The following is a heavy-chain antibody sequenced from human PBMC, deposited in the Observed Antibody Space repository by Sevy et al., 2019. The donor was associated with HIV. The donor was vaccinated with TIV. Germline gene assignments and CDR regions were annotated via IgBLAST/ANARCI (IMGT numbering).Heavy chain of an antibody. CDR1: GFTFSTYT. D-gene: IGHD3-10*01. J-gene: IGHJ3*02. Sequence: GESLKISCAASGFTFSTYTMNWVRQAPGKGLEWLSSITFSSNYIYDADSVKGRFTISRDNAKKSLFLQMNSLRAEDTAVYYCARPYGSGSWEAFDIWGQGTMVTVSS. CDR3: ARPYGSGSWEAFDI. CDR2: ITFSSNYI. V-gene: IGHV3-21*01.